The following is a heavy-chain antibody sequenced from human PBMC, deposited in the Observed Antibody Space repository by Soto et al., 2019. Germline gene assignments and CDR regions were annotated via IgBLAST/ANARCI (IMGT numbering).Heavy chain of an antibody. CDR2: IKADGSEK. CDR1: GFTFNTYW. Sequence: EVQLVESGGGLVQPGGSLRLSCGASGFTFNTYWMSWVRQAPGKGPEWETNIKADGSEKNYVGSVKGRFTISRDNAKNLLYLQMNSLRVEDAALYYCARDGPSAFDVWGQGTLVSVSS. J-gene: IGHJ3*01. V-gene: IGHV3-7*01. CDR3: ARDGPSAFDV.